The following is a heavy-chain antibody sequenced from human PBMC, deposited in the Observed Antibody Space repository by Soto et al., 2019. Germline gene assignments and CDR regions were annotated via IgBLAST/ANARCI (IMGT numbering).Heavy chain of an antibody. CDR1: GFTLGSYS. CDR2: ITSSSYSI. V-gene: IGHV3-21*01. J-gene: IGHJ3*02. Sequence: GGSLRLSCAASGFTLGSYSMNWVRQAPGKGLEWVSYITSSSYSIYYADSVRGRFTISRDNPKNSLYLQMNSLRAEDTAVYYRARDLAVAGTGEPAGFDIWGQGTMVTVSS. CDR3: ARDLAVAGTGEPAGFDI. D-gene: IGHD6-19*01.